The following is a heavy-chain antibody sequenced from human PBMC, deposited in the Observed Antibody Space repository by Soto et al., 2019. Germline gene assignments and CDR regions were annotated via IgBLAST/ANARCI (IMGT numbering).Heavy chain of an antibody. CDR3: ASNYDYVWGSYRYDY. CDR2: IIPIFGTA. V-gene: IGHV1-69*13. CDR1: GGTFSSYA. Sequence: RASVKVSCKASGGTFSSYAISWVRQAPGQGLEWMGGIIPIFGTANYAQKFQGRVTITADESTSTAYMELSSLRSEDTAVYYCASNYDYVWGSYRYDYWGQGTLVTVSS. J-gene: IGHJ4*02. D-gene: IGHD3-16*02.